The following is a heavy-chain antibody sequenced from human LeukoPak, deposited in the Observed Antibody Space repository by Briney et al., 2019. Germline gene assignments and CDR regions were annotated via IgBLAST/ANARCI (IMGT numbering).Heavy chain of an antibody. CDR1: GGSISSSSYY. D-gene: IGHD4-17*01. Sequence: PSETLSLTCTVSGGSISSSSYYWGWIRQPPGKGLEWIGSIYYSVSTYYNPSLKSRVTISVDTSKNQFSLKLSSVTAADTAVYYCARQPGYGDYVRYFQHWGQGTLVTVSS. CDR2: IYYSVST. V-gene: IGHV4-39*01. CDR3: ARQPGYGDYVRYFQH. J-gene: IGHJ1*01.